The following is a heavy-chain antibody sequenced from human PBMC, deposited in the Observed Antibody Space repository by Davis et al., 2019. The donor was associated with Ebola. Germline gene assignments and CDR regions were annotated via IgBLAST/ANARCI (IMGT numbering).Heavy chain of an antibody. V-gene: IGHV4-61*05. Sequence: MPSETLSPTCTVSGGSISSSSYYWSWIRQPPGKGLEWIGYIYYSGSTNYNPSLKSRVTLSVDTSKNQSSLKLSSVTAEDTAVYYCARMAESFYRGPDYYYYGMDVWGQGTTVTVSS. CDR2: IYYSGST. CDR1: GGSISSSSYY. D-gene: IGHD2/OR15-2a*01. J-gene: IGHJ6*02. CDR3: ARMAESFYRGPDYYYYGMDV.